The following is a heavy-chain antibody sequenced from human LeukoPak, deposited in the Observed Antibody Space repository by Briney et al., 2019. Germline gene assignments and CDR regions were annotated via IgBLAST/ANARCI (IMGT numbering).Heavy chain of an antibody. V-gene: IGHV3-15*01. J-gene: IGHJ4*02. CDR3: TTEAGDD. CDR1: GFTFSNAW. CDR2: IKSKTDGGTT. Sequence: GGSLRLSCAASGFTFSNAWMSWVRQAPGKGLEWVGHIKSKTDGGTTDYAAPVKGRFTISRDDSKNTLYLQMDSLKTEDTAVYCCTTEAGDDWGQGTLVTVSS. D-gene: IGHD5-24*01.